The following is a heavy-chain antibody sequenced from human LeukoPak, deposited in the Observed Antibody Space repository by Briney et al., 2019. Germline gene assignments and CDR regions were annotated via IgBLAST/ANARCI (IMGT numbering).Heavy chain of an antibody. CDR1: GYTFTSYD. J-gene: IGHJ4*02. CDR3: ARVLGIAAAGTIGY. V-gene: IGHV1-2*06. CDR2: INPNSGGT. D-gene: IGHD6-13*01. Sequence: GASVKVSCKASGYTFTSYDINWVRQATGQGLEWMGRINPNSGGTNYAQKFQGRVTMTRDTSISTAYMELSRLRSDDTAVYYCARVLGIAAAGTIGYWGQGTLVTVSS.